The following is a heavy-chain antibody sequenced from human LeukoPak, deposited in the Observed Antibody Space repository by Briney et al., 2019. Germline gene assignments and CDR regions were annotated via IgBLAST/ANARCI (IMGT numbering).Heavy chain of an antibody. CDR2: IYYSGAT. Sequence: PSETLSLTCTVSGYSISSGYYWGWVRQPPGKGLEWIASIYYSGATSYKTSLKSRLTISLDASHNQFFLKLRSVTAADTAVYYCAREDDYNAWNEYSSRDYWGQGLLVTVSS. D-gene: IGHD4-11*01. J-gene: IGHJ4*02. CDR3: AREDDYNAWNEYSSRDY. V-gene: IGHV4-38-2*02. CDR1: GYSISSGYY.